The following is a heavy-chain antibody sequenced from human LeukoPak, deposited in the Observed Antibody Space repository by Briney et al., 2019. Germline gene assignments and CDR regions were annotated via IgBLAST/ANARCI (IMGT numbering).Heavy chain of an antibody. J-gene: IGHJ4*02. Sequence: GRSLRLSCAASGFTFSSYAMHWVRQAPGKGLEWVAVISYDGSNKYYADSVKGRFTISRDNSKNTLYLQMNSLRAEDTAVYYCARADSGNYLFDYWGQGTLVTVSS. D-gene: IGHD1-26*01. CDR1: GFTFSSYA. CDR2: ISYDGSNK. V-gene: IGHV3-30*04. CDR3: ARADSGNYLFDY.